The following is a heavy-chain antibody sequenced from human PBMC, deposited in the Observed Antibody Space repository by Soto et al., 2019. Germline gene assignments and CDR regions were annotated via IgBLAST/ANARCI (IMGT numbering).Heavy chain of an antibody. CDR2: IKQDGSEK. CDR3: ARDTEGVGYDILTGPSEPYYYYYMEV. V-gene: IGHV3-7*01. CDR1: GLSFWSSG. D-gene: IGHD3-9*01. J-gene: IGHJ6*03. Sequence: GGSLGLSCASSGLSFWSSGVAWSRQAPGKGLEWVANIKQDGSEKYYVDTVKGRFTISRDTAKNALYLQMNSRRAEKPAGNYCARDTEGVGYDILTGPSEPYYYYYMEVWGKGATVTVSS.